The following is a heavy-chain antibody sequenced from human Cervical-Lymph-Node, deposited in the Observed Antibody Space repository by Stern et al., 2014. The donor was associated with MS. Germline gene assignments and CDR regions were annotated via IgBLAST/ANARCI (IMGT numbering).Heavy chain of an antibody. CDR1: GYSFTTYQ. CDR3: AREPPDFWSGPRIYYGMDV. V-gene: IGHV1-46*03. J-gene: IGHJ6*02. D-gene: IGHD3-3*01. Sequence: VQLVESGAEVKKPGASVKVSCEASGYSFTTYQMHWVRQAPGQGLEWMGMINPSGGSPNYAQNFQDRVTMTRDTSTSTVYMELSSLRSEDTAVYYCAREPPDFWSGPRIYYGMDVWGQGTTVTVSS. CDR2: INPSGGSP.